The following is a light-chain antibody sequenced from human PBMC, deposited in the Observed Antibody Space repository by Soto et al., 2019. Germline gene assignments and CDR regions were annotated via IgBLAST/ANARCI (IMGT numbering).Light chain of an antibody. CDR2: KAS. Sequence: DIQMTQSPSTLSASVGDRVTITCRASQNITIWLAWYQQKPGKAPNLLISKASSLQTGVPSRFSGSGSGTEFTLTISSLQPDDFATYYCQQYHSLYTFGQGTKVEIE. CDR1: QNITIW. CDR3: QQYHSLYT. V-gene: IGKV1-5*03. J-gene: IGKJ2*01.